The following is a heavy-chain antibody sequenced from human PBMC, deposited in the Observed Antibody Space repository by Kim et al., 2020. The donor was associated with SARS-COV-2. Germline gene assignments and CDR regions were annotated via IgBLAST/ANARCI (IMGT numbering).Heavy chain of an antibody. CDR3: ASTPRGIAAAGQMGY. D-gene: IGHD6-13*01. Sequence: DSVKGRFTISRDNPKNTLYLQMNSLRAEDTAVYYCASTPRGIAAAGQMGYWGQGTLVTVSS. V-gene: IGHV3-53*01. J-gene: IGHJ4*02.